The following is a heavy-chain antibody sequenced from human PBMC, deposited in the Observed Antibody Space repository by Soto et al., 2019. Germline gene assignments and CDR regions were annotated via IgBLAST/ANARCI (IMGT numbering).Heavy chain of an antibody. CDR3: ARVRWAAAGDEDWFDP. D-gene: IGHD6-13*01. CDR2: IYTSGST. Sequence: KPSETLSLTCTVSGGSISSYYWSWIRQPVGKGLEWIGRIYTSGSTNYNPSLKSRVTMSVDTSKNQFSLKLSSVTAADTAVYYCARVRWAAAGDEDWFDPWGQGTLVTVSS. V-gene: IGHV4-4*07. J-gene: IGHJ5*02. CDR1: GGSISSYY.